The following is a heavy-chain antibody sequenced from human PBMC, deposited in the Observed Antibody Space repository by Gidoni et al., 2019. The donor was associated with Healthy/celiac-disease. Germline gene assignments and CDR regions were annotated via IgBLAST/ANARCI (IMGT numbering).Heavy chain of an antibody. J-gene: IGHJ5*02. CDR1: GFTFSSYA. Sequence: EVQLLASGGGLVQPGGSLRLSCAASGFTFSSYAMSWVRQAPGKGLEWVSAISGSGGSTYYADSVKGRFTISRDNAKNTLYLQMNSLRAEDTAVYYCAKDLYSSGWYRGEFDPWGQGTLVTVSS. CDR3: AKDLYSSGWYRGEFDP. CDR2: ISGSGGST. V-gene: IGHV3-23*01. D-gene: IGHD6-19*01.